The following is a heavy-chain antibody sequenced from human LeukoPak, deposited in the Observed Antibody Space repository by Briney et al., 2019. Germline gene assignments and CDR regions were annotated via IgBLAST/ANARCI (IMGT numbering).Heavy chain of an antibody. D-gene: IGHD3-10*02. Sequence: GGSLRLSCAASGFTFSSYGMSWVRQAPGKGLEWVSAISATGGTTYYADSVKGRFTISRDNSKNTLYLQMNSLRAEDTAVYYCAELGITMIGGVWGKGTTVTISS. V-gene: IGHV3-23*01. J-gene: IGHJ6*04. CDR1: GFTFSSYG. CDR3: AELGITMIGGV. CDR2: ISATGGTT.